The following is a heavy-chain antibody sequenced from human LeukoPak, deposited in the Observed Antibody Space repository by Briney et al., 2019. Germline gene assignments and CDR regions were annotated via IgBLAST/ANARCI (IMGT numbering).Heavy chain of an antibody. CDR1: GFTFSSYW. J-gene: IGHJ6*02. CDR3: AGERHGSSWYSAYYYYYGMDV. D-gene: IGHD6-13*01. Sequence: PTGGSLRLSCAASGFTFSSYWMSWVRQAPGKGLEWVANIKQDGSEKYYVDSVKGRFTISRDNAKNSLYLQMNSLRAEDTAVYYCAGERHGSSWYSAYYYYYGMDVWGQGTTVTVSS. V-gene: IGHV3-7*01. CDR2: IKQDGSEK.